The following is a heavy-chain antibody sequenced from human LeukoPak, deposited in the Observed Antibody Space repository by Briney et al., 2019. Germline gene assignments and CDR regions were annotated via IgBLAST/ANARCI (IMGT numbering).Heavy chain of an antibody. J-gene: IGHJ4*02. CDR2: IYYTGRT. D-gene: IGHD6-13*01. CDR3: VRGIAAAGLYFDY. V-gene: IGHV4-59*01. Sequence: SETLSLTCTVPGGSISSYYWSWIRQPPGKGLEWIGYIYYTGRTKYNPSLKSRVTISVDTSKNQFSLKLRSVPAADTAVYYFVRGIAAAGLYFDYWGQGTLVTVSS. CDR1: GGSISSYY.